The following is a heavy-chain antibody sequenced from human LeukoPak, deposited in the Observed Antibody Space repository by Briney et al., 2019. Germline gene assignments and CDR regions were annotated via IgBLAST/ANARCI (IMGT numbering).Heavy chain of an antibody. CDR2: ISSSGSTI. Sequence: PGGSLRLSCAASGFTFISYEMNWVRQAPGKGLEWLSYISSSGSTIYYADSVKGRFTISRDNAKNSLYLQMNSLRAEDTAVYYCARDPGCSGGSCSTLDLWGRGTLVTVSS. D-gene: IGHD2-15*01. CDR1: GFTFISYE. V-gene: IGHV3-48*03. J-gene: IGHJ2*01. CDR3: ARDPGCSGGSCSTLDL.